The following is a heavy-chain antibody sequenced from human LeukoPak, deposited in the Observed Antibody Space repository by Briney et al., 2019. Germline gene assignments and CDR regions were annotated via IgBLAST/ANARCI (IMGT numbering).Heavy chain of an antibody. J-gene: IGHJ6*04. Sequence: ASVKVSCKVSGYTLTELSMHWVRQAPGKGLEWMGGFDPEDGETIYAQEFQGRVTMTEDTSTDTAYMELSSLRSEDTAVYYCARTYGSGATTDVWGKGTTVTVSS. CDR1: GYTLTELS. D-gene: IGHD3-10*01. V-gene: IGHV1-24*01. CDR3: ARTYGSGATTDV. CDR2: FDPEDGET.